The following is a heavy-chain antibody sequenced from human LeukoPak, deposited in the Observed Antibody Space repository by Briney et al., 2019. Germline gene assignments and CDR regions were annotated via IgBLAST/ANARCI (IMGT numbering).Heavy chain of an antibody. CDR2: IYTSGST. CDR3: ARAPTYYYDSSGYSLDY. Sequence: SETLSLTCTVSGGSISSYYWSWIRQPAGKGLEWIGRIYTSGSTNYNPSLKSRVTISVDTSKNQFSLKLSSVTAADTAVYYCARAPTYYYDSSGYSLDYWGQGTLVTVSS. V-gene: IGHV4-4*07. CDR1: GGSISSYY. J-gene: IGHJ4*02. D-gene: IGHD3-22*01.